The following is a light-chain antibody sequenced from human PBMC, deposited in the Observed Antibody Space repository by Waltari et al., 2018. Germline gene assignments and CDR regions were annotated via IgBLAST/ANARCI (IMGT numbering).Light chain of an antibody. V-gene: IGKV3-15*01. CDR2: GAS. CDR3: QHYNNWPVA. J-gene: IGKJ4*01. CDR1: QSVNSN. Sequence: EIVMTQSPATLSVSPGERVTLSCRASQSVNSNLAWYQQKPGQAPGLLIYGASTRATGVAARFSGSGSGTEFTLTISSLQSEDFAVYYCQHYNNWPVAFGGGTKVEIK.